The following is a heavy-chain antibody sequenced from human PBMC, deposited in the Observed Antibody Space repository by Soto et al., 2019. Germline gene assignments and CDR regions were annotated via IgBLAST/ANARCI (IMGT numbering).Heavy chain of an antibody. D-gene: IGHD2-21*01. CDR2: IIPIFGTA. V-gene: IGHV1-69*01. J-gene: IGHJ6*02. Sequence: QVQLVQSGAEVKKPGSSVKVSCKASGVTFSSYAISWVRQAPGQGLEWMGGIIPIFGTANYAQKFQGRVTITADEATSKAYRELSSLRSEDTAVYYCARGGDGEEPYYDGMDVWGQGTTVTVSS. CDR1: GVTFSSYA. CDR3: ARGGDGEEPYYDGMDV.